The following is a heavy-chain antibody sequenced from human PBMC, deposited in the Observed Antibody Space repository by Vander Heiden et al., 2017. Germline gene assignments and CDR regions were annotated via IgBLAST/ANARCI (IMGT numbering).Heavy chain of an antibody. J-gene: IGHJ5*02. V-gene: IGHV4-39*01. CDR2: IYYSGST. Sequence: QLQLQESGPGLVKPSETLSLTCTVSGGSISSSSYYWGWIRQPPGKGLEWIGSIYYSGSTYYKTSLKRRFTISVDTSKNQFSRKLSSVTAAETAVYYCARHTYDSSYSPAPGWFDPWGQGTLVTVSS. CDR1: GGSISSSSYY. CDR3: ARHTYDSSYSPAPGWFDP. D-gene: IGHD3-22*01.